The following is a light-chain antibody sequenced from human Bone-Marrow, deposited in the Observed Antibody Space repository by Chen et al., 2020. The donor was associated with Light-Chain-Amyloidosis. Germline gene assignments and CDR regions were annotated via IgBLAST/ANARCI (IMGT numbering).Light chain of an antibody. Sequence: EIVLTQSQGPLSLSPGEGANLSCRASQTISSNYLTWYQQKFGQAPRLLIYGSSSRATGIPDRFTGSGSGTDFTLTINRLEPEDFEMYYCQQYGTSPLTFGGGTKVEIK. J-gene: IGKJ4*01. CDR3: QQYGTSPLT. CDR2: GSS. V-gene: IGKV3-20*01. CDR1: QTISSNY.